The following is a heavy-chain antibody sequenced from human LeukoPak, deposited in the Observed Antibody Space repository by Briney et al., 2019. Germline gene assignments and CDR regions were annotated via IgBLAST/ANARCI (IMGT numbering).Heavy chain of an antibody. CDR3: ARDPYSSDWYGWGIDY. D-gene: IGHD6-19*01. Sequence: GGSLRLSCAASGFTFSIYAMHWVRQAPGKGLEWVAVISYDGNNKYYADSVKGRFTISGDNSKTALYLQTNSLRAEDTAVYYCARDPYSSDWYGWGIDYWGQGTLVTVSS. CDR1: GFTFSIYA. J-gene: IGHJ4*02. CDR2: ISYDGNNK. V-gene: IGHV3-30*04.